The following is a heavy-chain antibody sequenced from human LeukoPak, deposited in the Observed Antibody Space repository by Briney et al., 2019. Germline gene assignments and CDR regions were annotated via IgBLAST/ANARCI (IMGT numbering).Heavy chain of an antibody. CDR3: ARDNRPSMWYQLVQDNWFDP. CDR1: GGSISSGSYY. D-gene: IGHD2-2*01. V-gene: IGHV4-61*02. CDR2: IYTSGST. Sequence: PSQTLSLTCTVSGGSISSGSYYWSWIRQPAGKGLEWIGRIYTSGSTNYNPSLKSRVTISVDTSKNQFSLKLSSVTAADTAVYYCARDNRPSMWYQLVQDNWFDPWGQGTLVTVSS. J-gene: IGHJ5*02.